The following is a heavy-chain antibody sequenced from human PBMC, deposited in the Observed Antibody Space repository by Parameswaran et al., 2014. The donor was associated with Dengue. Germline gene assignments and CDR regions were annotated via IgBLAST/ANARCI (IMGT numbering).Heavy chain of an antibody. CDR3: TTVGLKLSMIPSGPWDDAFDI. Sequence: VRQAPGKGLEWVGLIKSKSDGGTTDYAAPVKGRFSISRDDSRNTVYLQMNSLKTEDTAVYFCTTVGLKLSMIPSGPWDDAFDIWGQGTMVTVSS. V-gene: IGHV3-15*01. J-gene: IGHJ3*02. D-gene: IGHD3-22*01. CDR2: IKSKSDGGTT.